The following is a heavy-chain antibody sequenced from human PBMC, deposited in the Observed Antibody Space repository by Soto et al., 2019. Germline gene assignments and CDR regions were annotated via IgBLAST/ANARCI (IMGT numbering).Heavy chain of an antibody. Sequence: ASVKVSCKASGDTRTDFSMHWVRQTPGQRPEWMGWLSVGNGDTKYSQKFQGRVTITRDTSARTAYMELSNLRSEDTAVYYCATSEGDCGGGSCYNYFYYYGMDVWGQGTTVTVSS. D-gene: IGHD2-15*01. J-gene: IGHJ6*02. CDR2: LSVGNGDT. CDR3: ATSEGDCGGGSCYNYFYYYGMDV. V-gene: IGHV1-3*01. CDR1: GDTRTDFS.